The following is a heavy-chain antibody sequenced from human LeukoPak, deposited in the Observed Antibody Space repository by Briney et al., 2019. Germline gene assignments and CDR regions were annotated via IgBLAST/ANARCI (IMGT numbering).Heavy chain of an antibody. D-gene: IGHD6-19*01. Sequence: ASVKVSCKASGYTFSGYGFSWVRQAPGQGLEWMGWISAYNGNTKYAQKYQGRVTMTTDTSTSTAYMELRSLRSDDTAVYYCARDAIAVAGTGMDYWGQGTLVTVSS. CDR2: ISAYNGNT. CDR1: GYTFSGYG. V-gene: IGHV1-18*01. J-gene: IGHJ4*02. CDR3: ARDAIAVAGTGMDY.